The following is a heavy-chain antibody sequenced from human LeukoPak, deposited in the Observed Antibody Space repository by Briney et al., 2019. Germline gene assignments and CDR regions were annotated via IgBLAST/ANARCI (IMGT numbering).Heavy chain of an antibody. CDR1: GFTFSRFT. D-gene: IGHD2-21*01. CDR3: ARAGPFAFDY. V-gene: IGHV3-21*01. J-gene: IGHJ4*02. CDR2: ITSSSSYI. Sequence: GGSLRLSCAASGFTFSRFTMNWVRQAPGKGLEWVSSITSSSSYIYYADSVKGRFSISRDNAKNSLYLQMNSLRAEDTAVYYCARAGPFAFDYWGQGTLVTVSS.